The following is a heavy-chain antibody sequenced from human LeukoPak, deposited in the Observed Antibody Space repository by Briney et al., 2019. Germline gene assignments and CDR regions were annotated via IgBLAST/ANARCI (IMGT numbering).Heavy chain of an antibody. CDR1: GFTFSSYT. J-gene: IGHJ3*02. CDR2: ISGSGGST. V-gene: IGHV3-23*01. CDR3: AKDPNGDYIGTFDI. D-gene: IGHD4-17*01. Sequence: GESLRLSCAASGFTFSSYTMNWVRQAPGKGLEWVSSISGSGGSTQYADSVQGRFTISRDNSKNTLYLQMNSLRAEDTAVYYCAKDPNGDYIGTFDIWGQGTMVTVSS.